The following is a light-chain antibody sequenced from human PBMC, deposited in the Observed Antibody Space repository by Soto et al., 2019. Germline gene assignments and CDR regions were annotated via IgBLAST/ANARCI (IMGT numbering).Light chain of an antibody. CDR3: AAWDDSLNGWV. Sequence: QSVLTQPPSASGTPGQRVTISCSGSSSNIGSNTVNWYQQLPGTAPNLLIYSNNQRPSGVPDRFSGSKSGTSASLAISGLQSEDEADYYCAAWDDSLNGWVFGGGTKLPVL. CDR1: SSNIGSNT. V-gene: IGLV1-44*01. J-gene: IGLJ3*02. CDR2: SNN.